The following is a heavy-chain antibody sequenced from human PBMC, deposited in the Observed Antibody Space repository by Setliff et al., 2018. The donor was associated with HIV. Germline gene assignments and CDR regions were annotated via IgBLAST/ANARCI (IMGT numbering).Heavy chain of an antibody. CDR3: ARTEDYSYGDAPFDP. CDR2: VTHTRAT. CDR1: GESLSGYY. D-gene: IGHD5-18*01. Sequence: SETLSLTCAVYGESLSGYYWSWIRQPPGKGLEWIGEVTHTRATNYNPSLQSRVTVTVDTSKNQFSLKLSSVTAADTAVYYCARTEDYSYGDAPFDPWGQGTLVTVSS. V-gene: IGHV4-34*01. J-gene: IGHJ5*02.